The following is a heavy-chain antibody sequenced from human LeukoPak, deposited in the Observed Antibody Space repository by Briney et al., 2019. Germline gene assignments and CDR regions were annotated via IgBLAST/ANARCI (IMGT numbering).Heavy chain of an antibody. J-gene: IGHJ4*02. CDR2: IIPNVATT. CDR3: AREGATIHAGLHY. V-gene: IGHV1-69*05. Sequence: GASVKVSCKATGDTLDNYAFSWVRQAPGQGLEWMGGIIPNVATTNYAQKFQGRVAINTDESTSTVYMELNSLRLEDTAVYYCAREGATIHAGLHYWGQGTLVTVSS. D-gene: IGHD5-24*01. CDR1: GDTLDNYA.